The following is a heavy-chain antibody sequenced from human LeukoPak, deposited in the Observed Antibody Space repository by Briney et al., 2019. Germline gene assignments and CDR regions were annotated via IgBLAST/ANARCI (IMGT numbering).Heavy chain of an antibody. Sequence: PGGSLRLSCAASGFAVSSNHMNWVRQAPGKGLEWVSVIFNGGSTYYADSVKGRFTISRDTSKNTLYLQMNSLRPEDTAVYYCAKGGPYCSSINCYADYWGQGTLVTVSS. J-gene: IGHJ4*02. D-gene: IGHD2-2*01. CDR3: AKGGPYCSSINCYADY. CDR1: GFAVSSNH. V-gene: IGHV3-53*05. CDR2: IFNGGST.